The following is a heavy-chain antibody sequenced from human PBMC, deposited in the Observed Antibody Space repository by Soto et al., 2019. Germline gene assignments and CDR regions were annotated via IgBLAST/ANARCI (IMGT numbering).Heavy chain of an antibody. CDR2: MYYSGST. CDR1: GGSISSSSYY. J-gene: IGHJ4*02. Sequence: SETLSLTCTVSGGSISSSSYYWGWIRQPPGKGLEWIASMYYSGSTYYNPSLKSRITISVDTSKNQFSLKLSSVTAADSAVYYCARNLAAAELDYWGQGTLVTVSS. V-gene: IGHV4-39*01. D-gene: IGHD6-13*01. CDR3: ARNLAAAELDY.